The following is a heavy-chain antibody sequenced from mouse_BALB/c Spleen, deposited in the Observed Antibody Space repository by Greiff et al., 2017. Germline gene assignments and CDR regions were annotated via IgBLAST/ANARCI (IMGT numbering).Heavy chain of an antibody. Sequence: LQESGAELVKPGASVKLSCKASGYTFTSYYMYWVKQRPGQGLEWIGGINPSNGGTNFNEKFKSKATLTVDKSSSTAYMQLSSLTSEDSAVYYCTRWGITTRAMDYWGQGTSVTVSS. J-gene: IGHJ4*01. CDR3: TRWGITTRAMDY. CDR2: INPSNGGT. CDR1: GYTFTSYY. D-gene: IGHD2-4*01. V-gene: IGHV1S81*02.